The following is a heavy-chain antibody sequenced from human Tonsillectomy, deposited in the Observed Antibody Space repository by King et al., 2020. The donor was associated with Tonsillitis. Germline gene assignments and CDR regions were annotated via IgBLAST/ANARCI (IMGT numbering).Heavy chain of an antibody. CDR2: VYYSGST. J-gene: IGHJ5*02. CDR1: GGSISSSSSH. D-gene: IGHD3-3*01. V-gene: IGHV4-39*01. CDR3: AVLRLLAWSPGRRWFDP. Sequence: QLQESGPGLVKPSETLSLTCTVSGGSISSSSSHWVWIRQPPGEGLEWIGSVYYSGSTYYNPSLQSRVTISVDTSKNQFSLKLISVTAADTAVYYCAVLRLLAWSPGRRWFDPWGQGTLVTVSS.